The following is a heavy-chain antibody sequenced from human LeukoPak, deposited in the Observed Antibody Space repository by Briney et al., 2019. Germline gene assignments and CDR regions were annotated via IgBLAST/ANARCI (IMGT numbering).Heavy chain of an antibody. CDR1: GFTFSSSA. V-gene: IGHV3-23*01. D-gene: IGHD3-16*02. CDR3: ANPRLYDYVWGSYPY. CDR2: ISGSGGST. J-gene: IGHJ4*02. Sequence: GGSLRLSCAASGFTFSSSAMSWVRQAPGKRLEWVSAISGSGGSTYYADSVKGRFTISRDNSKNTLYLQMNGLRAEDTAVYYCANPRLYDYVWGSYPYWGQGTLVTVSS.